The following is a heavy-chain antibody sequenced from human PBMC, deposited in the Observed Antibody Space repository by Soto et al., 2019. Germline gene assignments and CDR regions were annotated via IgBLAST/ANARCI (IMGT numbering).Heavy chain of an antibody. CDR3: ATDDYGIFPD. V-gene: IGHV1-2*02. J-gene: IGHJ4*02. CDR1: GYPFTTYY. Sequence: HVQLVQSGTEVKKPGASVRVSCMVSGYPFTTYYIHWVRQAPGQGLEWMGWIDPRSGGTVYEQKFQGRVTMTRATSISTVYMDLSGLTSDDTALYYCATDDYGIFPDWGQGSLVTGSS. D-gene: IGHD3-10*01. CDR2: IDPRSGGT.